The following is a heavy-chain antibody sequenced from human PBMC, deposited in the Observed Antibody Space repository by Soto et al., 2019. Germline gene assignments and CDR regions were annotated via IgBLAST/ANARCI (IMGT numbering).Heavy chain of an antibody. V-gene: IGHV2-5*02. CDR1: GFSLTTSGVG. CDR3: AHSNSCYDTYGDFFDY. Sequence: QITLKESGPTLVKPTQTLTLTCTFSGFSLTTSGVGVGWVRQPPGKALEWLGLIYWDDDKRYSPSLKSRLTITTDTSKNQVVLTMTNMDPVDTATYYCAHSNSCYDTYGDFFDYWGQGTLVTVSS. D-gene: IGHD3-22*01. CDR2: IYWDDDK. J-gene: IGHJ4*02.